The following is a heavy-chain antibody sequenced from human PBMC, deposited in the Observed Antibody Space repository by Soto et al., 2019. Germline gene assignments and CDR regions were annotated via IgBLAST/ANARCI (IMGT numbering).Heavy chain of an antibody. CDR2: ISYDGSNK. D-gene: IGHD3-10*01. Sequence: QVQLVESGGGVVQPGRSLRLSCAASGFTFSSYGMHWVRQAPGKGLEWVAVISYDGSNKYYADSVKGRFTISRDNSKNTLYLQMNSLRAEDTAVYYCAKDFAGTMVRGVNNAPDPWGQGTLVTVSS. CDR3: AKDFAGTMVRGVNNAPDP. CDR1: GFTFSSYG. V-gene: IGHV3-30*18. J-gene: IGHJ5*02.